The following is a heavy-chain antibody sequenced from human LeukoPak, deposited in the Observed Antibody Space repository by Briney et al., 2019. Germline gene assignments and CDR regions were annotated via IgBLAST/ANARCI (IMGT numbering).Heavy chain of an antibody. CDR1: GFTFSSYW. Sequence: GGSLRLSCAASGFTFSSYWMSWVRQAPGKGLEWVANIKQDGSEKYYVDSVKGRFTISRDNAKNSLYLQMNSLRAEDTAVYYCARETWIPLWLRYYDYWGQGTLVTASS. V-gene: IGHV3-7*01. J-gene: IGHJ4*02. CDR3: ARETWIPLWLRYYDY. CDR2: IKQDGSEK. D-gene: IGHD5-18*01.